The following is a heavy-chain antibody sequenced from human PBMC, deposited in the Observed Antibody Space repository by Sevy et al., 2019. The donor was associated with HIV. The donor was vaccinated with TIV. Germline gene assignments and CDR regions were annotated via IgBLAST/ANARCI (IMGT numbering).Heavy chain of an antibody. CDR3: SRRSTGIVGTHFDY. CDR2: IYPGDSDA. D-gene: IGHD1-26*01. V-gene: IGHV5-51*01. CDR1: GYSFTSYW. J-gene: IGHJ4*02. Sequence: GESLKISCKGSGYSFTSYWIGWVRQMPGKGLEWMGIIYPGDSDARYSPSFQAQVTISADKSISTEYLQCSSLKASDTAMYYCSRRSTGIVGTHFDYWGQGTLVAVSS.